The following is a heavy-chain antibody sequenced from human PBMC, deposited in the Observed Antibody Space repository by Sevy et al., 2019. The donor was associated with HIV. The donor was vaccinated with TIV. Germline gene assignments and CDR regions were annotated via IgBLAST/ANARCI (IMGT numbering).Heavy chain of an antibody. CDR1: GFTVSSNY. J-gene: IGHJ6*02. Sequence: GGSLRLSCAASGFTVSSNYMSWVRQAPGKGLEWVSVIYSGGSTYYGDSVKGRFTISRDNSKNTLYLQMNSLSAEDTAVYYWARVNCSGGSCYYYYGMDVWGQGTTVTVSS. CDR3: ARVNCSGGSCYYYYGMDV. CDR2: IYSGGST. D-gene: IGHD2-15*01. V-gene: IGHV3-53*01.